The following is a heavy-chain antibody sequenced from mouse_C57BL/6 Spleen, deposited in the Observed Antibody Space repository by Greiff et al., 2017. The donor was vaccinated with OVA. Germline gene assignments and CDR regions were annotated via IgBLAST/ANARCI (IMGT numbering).Heavy chain of an antibody. Sequence: QVQLKESGPGLVAPSQSLSITCTVSGFSLTSYGVHWVRQPPGKGLEWLVVIWSDGSTTYNSALKSRLSNSKDNSKSQVFLKMNSLQTDDTAMYSCARQGGYPSYYAMDDWGQRTSVSVSS. D-gene: IGHD2-2*01. V-gene: IGHV2-6-1*01. CDR3: ARQGGYPSYYAMDD. CDR1: GFSLTSYG. CDR2: IWSDGST. J-gene: IGHJ4*01.